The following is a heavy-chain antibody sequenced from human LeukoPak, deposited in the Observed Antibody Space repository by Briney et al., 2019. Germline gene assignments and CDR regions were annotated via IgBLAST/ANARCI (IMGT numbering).Heavy chain of an antibody. J-gene: IGHJ6*02. V-gene: IGHV4-34*01. Sequence: SETLSLTCAVYGGSLSGFYWSWIRQPPGKGLEWIGEINHSGSTNYNPSLKSRVTMSMDTSKKQLSLRVTSVTAADTAVYYCAREDPQTTVPEGMDVWGQGTTVTVSS. CDR1: GGSLSGFY. CDR2: INHSGST. D-gene: IGHD4-17*01. CDR3: AREDPQTTVPEGMDV.